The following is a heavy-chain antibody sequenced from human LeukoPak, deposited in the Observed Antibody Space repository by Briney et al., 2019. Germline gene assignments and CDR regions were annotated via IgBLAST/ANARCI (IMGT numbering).Heavy chain of an antibody. CDR1: GYTFSSYG. J-gene: IGHJ6*03. Sequence: GASVKVSCKASGYTFSSYGISWVRQAPGQGLEWMGWISAYNGNTNYAQKLQGRVTMTTDTSTSTAYMELRSLRSDDTAVYYCARARYSGYEGRYYYYMDVWGKGTTVTVSS. D-gene: IGHD5-12*01. V-gene: IGHV1-18*01. CDR2: ISAYNGNT. CDR3: ARARYSGYEGRYYYYMDV.